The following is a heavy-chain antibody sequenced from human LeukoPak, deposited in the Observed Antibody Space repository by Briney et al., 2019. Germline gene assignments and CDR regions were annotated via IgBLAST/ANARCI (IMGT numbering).Heavy chain of an antibody. CDR3: AKDSVGATTLDWFDS. V-gene: IGHV3-30*02. D-gene: IGHD1-26*01. CDR2: IRYDGNNK. Sequence: PGGSLRLSCAASGFTFKNYAMHRVRQAPGKGLDWVAFIRYDGNNKFYADSVKGRFTISRDNSKNTLYLQMNNLRPEDTAIYYCAKDSVGATTLDWFDSWGQGALVTVSS. CDR1: GFTFKNYA. J-gene: IGHJ5*01.